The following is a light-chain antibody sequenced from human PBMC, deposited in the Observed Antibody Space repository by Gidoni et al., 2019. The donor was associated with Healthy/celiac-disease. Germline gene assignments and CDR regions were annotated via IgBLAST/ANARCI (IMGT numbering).Light chain of an antibody. J-gene: IGKJ1*01. V-gene: IGKV4-1*01. CDR2: WAS. Sequence: DIVMTQSPDSLAVSLGERATINCKSSQSVLYSSNNKNYLAWYQQKPGQPPKLLIYWASTRESGVPDRFSGSGSGTDFTLTIRSLQAEDVAVYYCQQYYSTPRTFXQXTKVXIK. CDR3: QQYYSTPRT. CDR1: QSVLYSSNNKNY.